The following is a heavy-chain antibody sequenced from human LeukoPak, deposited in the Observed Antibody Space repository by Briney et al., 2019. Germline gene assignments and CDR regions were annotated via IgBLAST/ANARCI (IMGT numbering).Heavy chain of an antibody. D-gene: IGHD4-23*01. V-gene: IGHV3-9*01. CDR1: GFTFGDYA. J-gene: IGHJ4*02. CDR3: AKDMNPGGTSFDY. CDR2: ISWNSGRR. Sequence: PGGSLKLSCAASGFTFGDYAMSWVRQAPGKGLEWISIISWNSGRRTYADSVKGRFTISRDNAKSSLYLQMNSLTPEDTALYYCAKDMNPGGTSFDYWGQGTLVTVSS.